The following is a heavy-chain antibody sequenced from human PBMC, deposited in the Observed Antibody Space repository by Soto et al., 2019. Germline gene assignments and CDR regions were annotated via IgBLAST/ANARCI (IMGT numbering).Heavy chain of an antibody. J-gene: IGHJ3*02. CDR3: ARQCGGHCSNAFTM. Sequence: EEQLVESGGGLVRPGGSLRLSCAVSGFTVKANFMNWIRQAPGKEPQWVAVLYPGPGTYYADSLKGRFTISRDEYTHTLFLQLINIRAEDTAVYYCARQCGGHCSNAFTMWGQGTMVTVSS. CDR1: GFTVKANF. CDR2: LYPGPGT. D-gene: IGHD2-21*01. V-gene: IGHV3-66*04.